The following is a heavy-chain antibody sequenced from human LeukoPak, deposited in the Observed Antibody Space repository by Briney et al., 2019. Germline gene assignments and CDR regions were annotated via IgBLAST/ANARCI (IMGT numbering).Heavy chain of an antibody. D-gene: IGHD3-10*01. CDR2: IIPILGIA. CDR1: GGTFSSYA. CDR3: ARDQARPYYYGSGSSDYYYYGMDV. J-gene: IGHJ6*02. V-gene: IGHV1-69*04. Sequence: GASVKVSCKASGGTFSSYAISWVRQAPGQGLEWMGRIIPILGIANYAQKFQGRVTITADKSTSTAYMELSSLRSEDTAVYYCARDQARPYYYGSGSSDYYYYGMDVWGQGTTVTVSS.